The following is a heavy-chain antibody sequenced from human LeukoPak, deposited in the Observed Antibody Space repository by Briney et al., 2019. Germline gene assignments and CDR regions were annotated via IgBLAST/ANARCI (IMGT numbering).Heavy chain of an antibody. J-gene: IGHJ4*02. D-gene: IGHD3-22*01. CDR2: IYYSGST. CDR3: ARALEEGYYDSSGYSLHFDY. Sequence: PSETLSLTCTVSGGSISSYYWSWIRQPPGKGLEWIGYIYYSGSTNYNPSLKSRVTISVDTSKNQFSLKLSSVTAADTAVYYCARALEEGYYDSSGYSLHFDYWGQGTLVTVSS. V-gene: IGHV4-59*01. CDR1: GGSISSYY.